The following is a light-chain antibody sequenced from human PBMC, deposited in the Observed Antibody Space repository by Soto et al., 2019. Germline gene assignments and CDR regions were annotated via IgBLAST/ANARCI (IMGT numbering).Light chain of an antibody. CDR3: QEYGDSPPAT. J-gene: IGKJ4*01. CDR1: QSVSSSY. V-gene: IGKV3-20*01. CDR2: GAS. Sequence: EIVLTQSPGTLSLSPGERATLSCRASQSVSSSYLAWYQQKPGQAPRLLIYGASRRAIGIPDRFSGSGSGTDFTLTISRLEPEDFAVYYCQEYGDSPPATFGGGTKVEIK.